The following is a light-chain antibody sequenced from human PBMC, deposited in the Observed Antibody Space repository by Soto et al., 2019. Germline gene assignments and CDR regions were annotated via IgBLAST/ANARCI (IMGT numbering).Light chain of an antibody. CDR2: EVA. Sequence: QSALTQPPSASGSPGQSVTISCTGTSSDVGGYNYVSWYQQHPGQAPKLPLYEVANRPSGVSDRFSGSKSGHTASLTISGLQAEDEAVYYCSSHTTSDTVYVFGAGTKVTVL. J-gene: IGLJ1*01. CDR1: SSDVGGYNY. V-gene: IGLV2-14*01. CDR3: SSHTTSDTVYV.